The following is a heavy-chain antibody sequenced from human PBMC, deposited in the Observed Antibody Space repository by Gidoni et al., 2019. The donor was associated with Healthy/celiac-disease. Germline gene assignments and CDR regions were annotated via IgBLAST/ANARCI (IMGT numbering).Heavy chain of an antibody. CDR2: ISSSSSYI. CDR1: GFTFSSYS. J-gene: IGHJ6*02. CDR3: ARVTTVTRYYYYGMDV. Sequence: EVQLVESGGGLVKPGGSLRLSCAASGFTFSSYSMNWVRQAPGKGLEWVSSISSSSSYIYYADSVKGQFTISRDNAKNSLYLQMNSLRAEDTAVYYCARVTTVTRYYYYGMDVWGQGTTVTVSS. D-gene: IGHD4-17*01. V-gene: IGHV3-21*01.